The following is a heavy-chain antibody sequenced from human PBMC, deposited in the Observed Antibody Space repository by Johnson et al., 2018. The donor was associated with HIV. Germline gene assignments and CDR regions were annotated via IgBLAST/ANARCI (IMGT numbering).Heavy chain of an antibody. CDR3: ARDNPSRMAAAFDI. CDR2: ISGSTI. V-gene: IGHV3-11*04. D-gene: IGHD1-14*01. Sequence: QVQLVESGGGLVKPGGSLRLSCAASGFTFSDYYMTWIRQAPGKGLEWLSFISGSTIYYADSVKGRFTISRDNAKNSLCMQMNSLRAEDTAVYYCARDNPSRMAAAFDIWGQGTMVTVSS. CDR1: GFTFSDYY. J-gene: IGHJ3*02.